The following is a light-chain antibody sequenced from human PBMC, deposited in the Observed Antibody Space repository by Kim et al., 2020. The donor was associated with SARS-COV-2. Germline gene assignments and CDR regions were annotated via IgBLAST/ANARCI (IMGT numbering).Light chain of an antibody. Sequence: VSPRERAPLSCRASQNLSINLVGYRQTPGQAHSLLIYGASTRDTGIPSRFSGSGSGTEFTLPLSSLQSEDFAVYFCQQYNNWPYTFRQGNNL. V-gene: IGKV3-15*01. J-gene: IGKJ2*01. CDR2: GAS. CDR1: QNLSIN. CDR3: QQYNNWPYT.